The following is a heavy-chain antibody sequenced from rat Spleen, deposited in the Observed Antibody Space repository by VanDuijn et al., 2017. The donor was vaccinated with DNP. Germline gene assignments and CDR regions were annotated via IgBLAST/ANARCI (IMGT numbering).Heavy chain of an antibody. D-gene: IGHD1-12*02. V-gene: IGHV2-6*01. CDR2: MSSGGNT. CDR1: GFSLTSYS. J-gene: IGHJ2*01. CDR3: ARSDYSDDGFYYGYFDY. Sequence: QVQLKESGPGLVQPSQTLSLTCTVSGFSLTSYSVGWVRQPPAKGLEWVAAMSSGGNTFYNSPLKSRLTISRDTSKGQVFLRMSSLQTEDTAMYFCARSDYSDDGFYYGYFDYWGQGVMVTVSS.